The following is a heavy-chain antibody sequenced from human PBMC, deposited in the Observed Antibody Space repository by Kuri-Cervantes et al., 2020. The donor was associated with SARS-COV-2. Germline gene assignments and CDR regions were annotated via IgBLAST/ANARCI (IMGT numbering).Heavy chain of an antibody. V-gene: IGHV4-4*07. CDR1: GGSISSYY. Sequence: GSLRLSCTVSGGSISSYYWSWIRQPAGKGLEWIGRIYTSGSTNYNPSLKSRVTISVDTSKNQFSLKLSSVTAADTAVYYCARGGDYSNWFDPWGQGTLVTVSS. CDR3: ARGGDYSNWFDP. J-gene: IGHJ5*02. CDR2: IYTSGST. D-gene: IGHD4-11*01.